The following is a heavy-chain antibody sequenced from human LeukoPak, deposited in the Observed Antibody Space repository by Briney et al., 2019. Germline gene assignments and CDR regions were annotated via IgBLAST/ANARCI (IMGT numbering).Heavy chain of an antibody. CDR2: IYTSGST. CDR1: GGSISSYY. D-gene: IGHD3-9*01. V-gene: IGHV4-4*07. Sequence: PSETLSLTCTVSGGSISSYYWSWLRQPAGKGREWIGRIYTSGSTNYNPSLKSRVTMSVDTSKNQFSLKLSSVTAADTAVYYCARDLLIRGWLFDAFDIWGQGTMVTVSS. J-gene: IGHJ3*02. CDR3: ARDLLIRGWLFDAFDI.